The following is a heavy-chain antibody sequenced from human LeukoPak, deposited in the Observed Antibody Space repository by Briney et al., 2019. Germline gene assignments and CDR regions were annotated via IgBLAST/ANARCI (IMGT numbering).Heavy chain of an antibody. Sequence: SETMSLTCAVYGGSFSGYYWSWIRQPPGKGLEWIGEINHSGSTNYNPSLKSRVTISVGTSKNQFSLNLSSVTAADTAVYYCARDQGYYGSGSYYFRYYYGMDVWGKGTTVTVSS. V-gene: IGHV4-34*01. CDR2: INHSGST. CDR1: GGSFSGYY. D-gene: IGHD3-10*01. J-gene: IGHJ6*04. CDR3: ARDQGYYGSGSYYFRYYYGMDV.